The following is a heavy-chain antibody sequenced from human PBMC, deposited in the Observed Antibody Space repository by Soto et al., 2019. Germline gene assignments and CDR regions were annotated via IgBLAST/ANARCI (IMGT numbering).Heavy chain of an antibody. D-gene: IGHD3-9*01. CDR3: ARYDILTGSIDY. CDR1: VFTVSSNY. J-gene: IGHJ4*02. V-gene: IGHV3-53*01. CDR2: IYSGGST. Sequence: LRLSFAASVFTVSSNYMSWVRQAPGKGLEWVSVIYSGGSTYYADSVKGRFTISRDNSKNTLYLQMNSLRAEDTAVYYCARYDILTGSIDYWGQGTLVTVYS.